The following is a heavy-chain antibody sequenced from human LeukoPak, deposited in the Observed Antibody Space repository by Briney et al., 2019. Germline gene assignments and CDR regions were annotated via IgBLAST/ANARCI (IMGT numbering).Heavy chain of an antibody. CDR1: GGSVSSSSYY. Sequence: SETLSLTCTVSGGSVSSSSYYWGWIRQPPGKGLEWIGSIYYGGSTYYNPSLKSRVTISVDTSKNQFSLRLSSVTAADTAVYYCATPGVDGYSSSMEDAFDIWGQGTMVTVSS. D-gene: IGHD6-13*01. J-gene: IGHJ3*02. V-gene: IGHV4-39*01. CDR3: ATPGVDGYSSSMEDAFDI. CDR2: IYYGGST.